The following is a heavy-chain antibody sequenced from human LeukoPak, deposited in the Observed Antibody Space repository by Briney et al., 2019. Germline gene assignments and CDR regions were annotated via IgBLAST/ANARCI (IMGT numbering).Heavy chain of an antibody. D-gene: IGHD5-24*01. CDR1: GFTFSRVA. CDR2: IWDDGSET. CDR3: AKTRDRGCYILDF. J-gene: IGHJ4*02. V-gene: IGHV3-33*06. Sequence: PGGSLRLSCAASGFTFSRVAMHWVRQAPGKGLEWVAIIWDDGSETLYADSVRGRFTISRDNSKNMLYLQMSSLRAEDTAVYYCAKTRDRGCYILDFWGQGTLVTVSS.